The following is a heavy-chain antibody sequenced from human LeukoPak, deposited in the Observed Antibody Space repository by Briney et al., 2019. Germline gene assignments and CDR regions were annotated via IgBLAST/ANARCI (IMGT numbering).Heavy chain of an antibody. D-gene: IGHD5-18*01. V-gene: IGHV4-34*01. CDR3: ARSRLPGSYFDY. Sequence: SETLSLTCAVYGGSFSGYYWSWIRQPPGKGLEWIGEINHSGSTNYNPSLKSRVTISVDTSKNQFSLKLSSVTAADTAVYYCARSRLPGSYFDYWGQGTLVTVSS. CDR2: INHSGST. CDR1: GGSFSGYY. J-gene: IGHJ4*02.